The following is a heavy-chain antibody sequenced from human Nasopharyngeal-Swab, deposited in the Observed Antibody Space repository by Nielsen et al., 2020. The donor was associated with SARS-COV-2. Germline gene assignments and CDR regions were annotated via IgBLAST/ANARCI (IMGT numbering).Heavy chain of an antibody. CDR3: ARDSGSGSFYFDY. D-gene: IGHD3-22*01. V-gene: IGHV4-34*01. J-gene: IGHJ4*02. CDR2: INHSGST. Sequence: WIRQPPGKGLEWIGEINHSGSTNYNPSLKSRVAISVDTSKNQFSLKLNSVTAADTAVYYCARDSGSGSFYFDYWGQGTLVTVSS.